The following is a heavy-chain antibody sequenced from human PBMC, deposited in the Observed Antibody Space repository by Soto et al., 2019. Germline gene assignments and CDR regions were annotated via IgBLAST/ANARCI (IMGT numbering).Heavy chain of an antibody. Sequence: GGSLRLSCAVSGFTFSTYWMSWVRQAPGKGLEWVAVSSYDGSNKYYADSVKGRFTISRDNSKNTLYLQMNSLSAEDTAVYYCARGSSVVITHFDYWGQGTLVTVSS. CDR1: GFTFSTYW. CDR2: SSYDGSNK. V-gene: IGHV3-30-3*01. D-gene: IGHD3-22*01. J-gene: IGHJ4*02. CDR3: ARGSSVVITHFDY.